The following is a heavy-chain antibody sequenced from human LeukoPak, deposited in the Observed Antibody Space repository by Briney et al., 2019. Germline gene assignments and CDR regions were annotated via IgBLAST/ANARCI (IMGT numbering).Heavy chain of an antibody. V-gene: IGHV3-23*01. J-gene: IGHJ4*02. D-gene: IGHD3-22*01. CDR2: ISGSGGST. Sequence: PGGSLRLSCAASGFTLSSYAMSWVRQAPGKGLEWVSAISGSGGSTYYADSVKGRFTISRDNSKNTLYLQMNSLRAEDTAVYYCAKDSGRNLEADSSGYAPFDYWGQGTLVTVSS. CDR3: AKDSGRNLEADSSGYAPFDY. CDR1: GFTLSSYA.